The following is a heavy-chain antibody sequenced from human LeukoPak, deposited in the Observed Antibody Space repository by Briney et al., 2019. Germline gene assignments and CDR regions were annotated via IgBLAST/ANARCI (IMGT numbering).Heavy chain of an antibody. D-gene: IGHD6-13*01. CDR2: IYYSGST. CDR3: ARVYSVLSSSWLYWYFDL. V-gene: IGHV4-59*01. Sequence: PSETLSLTCTVSGGSISSYYWSWIRQPPGKGLEWIGYIYYSGSTNYNPSLKSRVTISVDTSKNQFSLKLSSVTAADTAVYYCARVYSVLSSSWLYWYFDLWGRGTLVTVSS. CDR1: GGSISSYY. J-gene: IGHJ2*01.